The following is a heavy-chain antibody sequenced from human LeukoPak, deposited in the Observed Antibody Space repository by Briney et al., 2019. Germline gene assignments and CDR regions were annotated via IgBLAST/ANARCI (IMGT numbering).Heavy chain of an antibody. V-gene: IGHV3-33*08. CDR3: ARDRGIFNRYYGMDV. D-gene: IGHD6-13*01. CDR1: GFTFSDFW. CDR2: IWYDGSNK. J-gene: IGHJ6*02. Sequence: GGSLRLSCAASGFTFSDFWMHWVRQAPGKGLEWVAVIWYDGSNKYYADSVKGRFTISRDNSKNTLYLQMNSLRAEDTAVYYCARDRGIFNRYYGMDVWGQGTTVTVSS.